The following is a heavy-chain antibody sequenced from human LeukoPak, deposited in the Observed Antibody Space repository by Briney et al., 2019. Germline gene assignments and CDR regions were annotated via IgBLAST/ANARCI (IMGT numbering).Heavy chain of an antibody. Sequence: SETPSLTCTVSGGSISSGDYYWSWIRQPPGKGLEWIGYIYYSGSTYYNPSLKSRVTISVDTSKNQFSLELSSVTAADTAVYYCARALYYYDSSGYYRYYYYMDVWGKGTTVTVSS. CDR1: GGSISSGDYY. CDR2: IYYSGST. V-gene: IGHV4-30-4*08. J-gene: IGHJ6*03. CDR3: ARALYYYDSSGYYRYYYYMDV. D-gene: IGHD3-22*01.